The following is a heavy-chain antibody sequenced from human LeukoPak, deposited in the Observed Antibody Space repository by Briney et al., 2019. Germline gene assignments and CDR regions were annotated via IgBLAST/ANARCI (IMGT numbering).Heavy chain of an antibody. CDR1: GYKFSNYW. V-gene: IGHV5-51*01. J-gene: IGHJ5*02. CDR3: ARHEDPISSWYES. Sequence: GESLKISCKGSGYKFSNYWIGWVRQMPGRGLEWMGTIYPDDSDTRYSPSFRGQVTMSADRSINTAYLQWRSLKASVSAMYYCARHEDPISSWYESWGQGTLVTVSS. D-gene: IGHD6-13*01. CDR2: IYPDDSDT.